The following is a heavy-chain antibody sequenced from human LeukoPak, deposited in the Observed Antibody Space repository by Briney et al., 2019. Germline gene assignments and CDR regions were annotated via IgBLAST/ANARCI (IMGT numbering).Heavy chain of an antibody. J-gene: IGHJ6*02. CDR3: ARDIHEVRFDYGMDV. CDR1: GYIFATYG. V-gene: IGHV1-18*01. D-gene: IGHD2-2*02. Sequence: ASVKVSCKASGYIFATYGINWVRQAAGHGLEWMGWISAYSANPNYAQKLQGRVTMTADTPTSTAFMELRSLRSDDTAVYYCARDIHEVRFDYGMDVWGQETTVTVSS. CDR2: ISAYSANP.